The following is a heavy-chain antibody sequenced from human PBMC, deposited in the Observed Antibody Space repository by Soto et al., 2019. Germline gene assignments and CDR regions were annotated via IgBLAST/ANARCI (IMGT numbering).Heavy chain of an antibody. V-gene: IGHV5-10-1*01. J-gene: IGHJ6*02. CDR3: ARLRYDISHYGMDV. D-gene: IGHD3-22*01. CDR1: GYSFTSYW. CDR2: IDPSDSYT. Sequence: GESLKISCKGSGYSFTSYWISWVRQMPLKVLEWMGRIDPSDSYTNYSPSFQGHVTISADKSISTAYLQWSSLKASDTAMYYCARLRYDISHYGMDVWGQGTTVTVSS.